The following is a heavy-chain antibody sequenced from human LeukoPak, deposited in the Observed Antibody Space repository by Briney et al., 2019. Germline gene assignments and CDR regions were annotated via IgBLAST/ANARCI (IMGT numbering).Heavy chain of an antibody. J-gene: IGHJ4*02. CDR2: INPSGGST. Sequence: ASVKVSCKVSGYTLTELSMHWVRQAPGQGLEWMGIINPSGGSTSYAQKFQGRVTMTRDTSTSTVYMELSSLRSEDTAVYYCARDDSSGYYSHYWGQGTLVTVSS. CDR3: ARDDSSGYYSHY. D-gene: IGHD3-22*01. V-gene: IGHV1-46*01. CDR1: GYTLTELS.